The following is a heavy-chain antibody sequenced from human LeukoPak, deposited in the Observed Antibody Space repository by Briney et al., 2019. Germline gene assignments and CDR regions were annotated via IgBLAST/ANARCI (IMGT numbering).Heavy chain of an antibody. J-gene: IGHJ4*02. V-gene: IGHV2-5*02. CDR2: VYWDDDK. CDR1: GFSLSTSGVG. D-gene: IGHD6-6*01. Sequence: SGPTLVNPTQTLTLTCTFSGFSLSTSGVGVGWIRQPPGKALEWLTLVYWDDDKRYSPSLKSRLTITKDTSKNQVVLTMTNMDPVDTATYYCAHLHEQLELFDYWGQGTLVTVSS. CDR3: AHLHEQLELFDY.